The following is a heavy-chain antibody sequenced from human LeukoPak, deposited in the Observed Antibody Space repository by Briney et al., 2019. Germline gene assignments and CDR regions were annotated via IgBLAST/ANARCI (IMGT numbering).Heavy chain of an antibody. CDR2: MDPKSGKT. J-gene: IGHJ4*02. CDR1: GYTFTNYD. V-gene: IGHV1-8*01. D-gene: IGHD3-16*01. Sequence: ASVKVSCKASGYTFTNYDINLVRQATGQGLEWMAWMDPKSGKTGFGQKFQGRITMTRDTSITTAYMGLSSLTSEDTAVYYCARGQVGADYWGQGTLVTVSS. CDR3: ARGQVGADY.